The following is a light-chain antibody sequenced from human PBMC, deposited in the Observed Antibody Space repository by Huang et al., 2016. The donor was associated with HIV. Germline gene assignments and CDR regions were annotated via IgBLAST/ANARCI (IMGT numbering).Light chain of an antibody. CDR1: QSINSY. J-gene: IGKJ3*01. CDR3: QQSFSTPFT. Sequence: DIQMTQSPSSLSASVGDRVTITCRASQSINSYLNWYQQKPGKAPNLLVYAASSLQSGVQSKFSANRAGTDFTLTISSLQPDDFATFFCQQSFSTPFTFGPGTKVDIK. V-gene: IGKV1-39*01. CDR2: AAS.